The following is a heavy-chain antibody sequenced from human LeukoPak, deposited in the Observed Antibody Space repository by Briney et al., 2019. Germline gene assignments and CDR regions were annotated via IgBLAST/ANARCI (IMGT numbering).Heavy chain of an antibody. CDR1: GFTFSTYG. D-gene: IGHD2-2*01. CDR2: ISYDESNK. J-gene: IGHJ5*02. CDR3: ARGIVVSPAAPYSWFDP. V-gene: IGHV3-30*03. Sequence: GGSLRLSCAASGFTFSTYGMHWVRQAPGKGLEWVAVISYDESNKYYTNSVKGRFSISRDNAKNTLYLQMNGLRAEDTAVYYCARGIVVSPAAPYSWFDPRGQGTLVIVSS.